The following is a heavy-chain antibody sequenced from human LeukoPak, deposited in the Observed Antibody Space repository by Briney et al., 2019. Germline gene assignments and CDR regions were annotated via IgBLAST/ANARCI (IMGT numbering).Heavy chain of an antibody. Sequence: ASVKVSCKASGYTFTGYYMHWVRQAPGQGLEWMGIINPSGGSTSYAQKFQGRVTMTRDMSTSTVYMELSSLRSEDTAVYYCARVAPPYGGNSDDFDYWGQGTLVTVSS. V-gene: IGHV1-46*01. CDR2: INPSGGST. CDR3: ARVAPPYGGNSDDFDY. D-gene: IGHD4-23*01. J-gene: IGHJ4*02. CDR1: GYTFTGYY.